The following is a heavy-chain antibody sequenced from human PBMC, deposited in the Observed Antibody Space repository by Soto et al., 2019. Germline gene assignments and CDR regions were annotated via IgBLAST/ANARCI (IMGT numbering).Heavy chain of an antibody. J-gene: IGHJ4*02. Sequence: ASVKVSCKASGYTFTSYYMHWVRQAPGQGLEWMGIINPSGGSTSYAQKFQGRVTMTRDTSTSTVYMELSSLRSEDTAVYYCARGAAPDFGVVIGYFDYWGQGTLVTVSS. CDR3: ARGAAPDFGVVIGYFDY. CDR2: INPSGGST. CDR1: GYTFTSYY. D-gene: IGHD3-3*01. V-gene: IGHV1-46*01.